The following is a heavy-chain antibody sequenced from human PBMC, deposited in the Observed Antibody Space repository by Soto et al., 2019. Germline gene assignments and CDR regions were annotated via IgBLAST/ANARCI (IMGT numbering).Heavy chain of an antibody. CDR2: INAGNGNT. V-gene: IGHV1-3*01. CDR1: GYTFTSYA. J-gene: IGHJ4*02. Sequence: ASVKVSCKASGYTFTSYAMHWVRQAPGQRLEWMGWINAGNGNTKYSQKFQGRVTITRDTSASTAYMELSSLRSEDTAVYYCARDPITMVRGVIKPFDYWGQGTLVTVSS. CDR3: ARDPITMVRGVIKPFDY. D-gene: IGHD3-10*01.